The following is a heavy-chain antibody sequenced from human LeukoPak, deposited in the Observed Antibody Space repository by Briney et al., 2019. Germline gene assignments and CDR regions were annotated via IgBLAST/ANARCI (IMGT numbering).Heavy chain of an antibody. V-gene: IGHV3-7*01. CDR1: GFTFSGW. J-gene: IGHJ4*02. CDR3: ARLVWGTDRYFDL. CDR2: IKQDATAK. D-gene: IGHD3-16*01. Sequence: GGSLRLTCAASGFTFSGWMSWLRQAPGKGLEWVANIKQDATAKYYVDSVKGRFTISRDNAKNSLYLDMNSLRAEDTAVYYCARLVWGTDRYFDLWGQGTLVTVSS.